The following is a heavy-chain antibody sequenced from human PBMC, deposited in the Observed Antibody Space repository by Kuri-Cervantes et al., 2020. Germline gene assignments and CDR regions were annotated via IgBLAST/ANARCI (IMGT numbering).Heavy chain of an antibody. Sequence: SVKVSCKASGGTFSSYTISWVRQAPGQGLEWMGRIIPILGTANYAQKFQGRVTITADKSTSTAYMELSSLRSEDTAVYYCARDGRRKGSADYGDYDYGHYYYGMDVWGQGTTVTVSS. CDR1: GGTFSSYT. J-gene: IGHJ6*02. D-gene: IGHD4-17*01. CDR2: IIPILGTA. CDR3: ARDGRRKGSADYGDYDYGHYYYGMDV. V-gene: IGHV1-69*08.